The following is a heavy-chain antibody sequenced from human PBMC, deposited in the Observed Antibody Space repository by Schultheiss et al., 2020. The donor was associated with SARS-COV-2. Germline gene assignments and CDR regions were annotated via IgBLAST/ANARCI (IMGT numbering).Heavy chain of an antibody. J-gene: IGHJ3*02. CDR3: ARLQLAYCGGDCYRTGEDAFDI. V-gene: IGHV4-34*01. CDR1: GGSFSGYY. Sequence: SETLSLTCAVYGGSFSGYYWSWIRQPPGKGLEWIGEINHSGSTNYNPSLKSRVTISVDTSKNQFSLKLSSVTAADTAVYYCARLQLAYCGGDCYRTGEDAFDIWGQGTMVTVSS. CDR2: INHSGST. D-gene: IGHD2-21*02.